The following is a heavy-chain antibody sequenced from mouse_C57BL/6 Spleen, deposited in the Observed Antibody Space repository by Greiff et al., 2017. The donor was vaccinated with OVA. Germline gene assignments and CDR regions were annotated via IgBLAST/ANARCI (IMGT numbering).Heavy chain of an antibody. V-gene: IGHV5-17*01. CDR2: ISSGSSTI. CDR1: GFTFSDYG. Sequence: EVQVVESGGGLVKPGGSLKLFCAASGFTFSDYGMHWVRQAPEKGLEWVAYISSGSSTIYYADTVKGRFTISRDNAKNTLFLQMTSLRSEDTAMYYCARSYYEDWYFDVWGTGTTVTVSS. D-gene: IGHD1-1*01. J-gene: IGHJ1*03. CDR3: ARSYYEDWYFDV.